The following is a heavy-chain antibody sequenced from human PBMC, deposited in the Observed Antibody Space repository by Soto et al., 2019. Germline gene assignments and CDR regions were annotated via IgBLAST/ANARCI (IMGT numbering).Heavy chain of an antibody. CDR3: ASSGYQLSHHAVPSNYPRTPYYYYGMDL. D-gene: IGHD4-4*01. V-gene: IGHV5-51*01. CDR1: GYSFTSYW. Sequence: GESLKISCKGSGYSFTSYWIGWVRQMPGKGLEWMGIIYPGDSDTRYSPSFQGQVTISADKSISTAYLQWSSLKASDTAMYYCASSGYQLSHHAVPSNYPRTPYYYYGMDLWGQGSTVTVS. J-gene: IGHJ6*02. CDR2: IYPGDSDT.